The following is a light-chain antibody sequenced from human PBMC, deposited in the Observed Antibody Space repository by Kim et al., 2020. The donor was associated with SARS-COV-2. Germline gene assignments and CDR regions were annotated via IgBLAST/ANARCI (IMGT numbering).Light chain of an antibody. CDR3: QQSDNLPLT. CDR1: QDIKKY. Sequence: APVGERVTITCQASQDIKKYLNWFQQKPGKAPKLLIYDASNLEVGVPSRFSGSGSGTHFTLTISGLQPVDVATYYCQQSDNLPLTFGPGTKVDIK. J-gene: IGKJ3*01. CDR2: DAS. V-gene: IGKV1-33*01.